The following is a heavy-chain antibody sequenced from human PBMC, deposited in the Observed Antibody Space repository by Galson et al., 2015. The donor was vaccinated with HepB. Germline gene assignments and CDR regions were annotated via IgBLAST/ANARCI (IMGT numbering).Heavy chain of an antibody. Sequence: SLRLSCAASGFTFSSYAMHWVRQAPGKGLEYVSAISSNGGSTYYADSVKGRFTISRDNSKNTLYLQMSSLRAEDTAVYYCVKVGAVATIQGDFDYWGQGTLVTVSS. V-gene: IGHV3-64D*06. CDR2: ISSNGGST. CDR3: VKVGAVATIQGDFDY. CDR1: GFTFSSYA. J-gene: IGHJ4*02. D-gene: IGHD5-12*01.